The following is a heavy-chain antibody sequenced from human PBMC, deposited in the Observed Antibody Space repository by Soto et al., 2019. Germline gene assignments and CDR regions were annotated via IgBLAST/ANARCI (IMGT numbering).Heavy chain of an antibody. CDR3: AREFYGGPGD. CDR2: ISYSGST. V-gene: IGHV4-30-4*01. CDR1: GGSLSSGDHY. Sequence: QVQLQESGPGLVKPSQTLSLTCTVSGGSLSSGDHYWTWIRHSPGKGLEWIGYISYSGSTYYNPSLKRRVSMSVDSSKNQFSLNLSSLTVADTAVYSCAREFYGGPGDWGQGTLVTVSS. D-gene: IGHD4-17*01. J-gene: IGHJ4*02.